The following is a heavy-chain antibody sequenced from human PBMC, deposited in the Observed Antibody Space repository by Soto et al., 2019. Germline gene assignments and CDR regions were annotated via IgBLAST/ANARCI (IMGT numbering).Heavy chain of an antibody. V-gene: IGHV1-69*02. CDR2: IIPILGIA. Sequence: QVQLVQSGAEVKKPGSSVKVSCKASGGTFSSYTISWVRQAPGQGLEWMGRIIPILGIANDAQKFQGRVTITADKSTSSAYMELSSLRSEDTAVYYCAGVGYCSGGRCYVLDYWGQGTLVTVSS. J-gene: IGHJ4*02. CDR1: GGTFSSYT. CDR3: AGVGYCSGGRCYVLDY. D-gene: IGHD2-15*01.